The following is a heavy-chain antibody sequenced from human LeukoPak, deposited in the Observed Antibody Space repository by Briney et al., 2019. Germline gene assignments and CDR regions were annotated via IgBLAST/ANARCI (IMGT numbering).Heavy chain of an antibody. D-gene: IGHD2-2*01. J-gene: IGHJ4*02. V-gene: IGHV4-30-4*08. CDR2: IYYSGST. Sequence: SQTLSLTCAVSGGSISSGGYSWSWIRQPPGKGLEWIGYIYYSGSTYYNPSLKSRVTISVDTSKNQFSLKLSSVTAADTAVYYCARAEYQLLYDYWGQGTLVTVSS. CDR3: ARAEYQLLYDY. CDR1: GGSISSGGYS.